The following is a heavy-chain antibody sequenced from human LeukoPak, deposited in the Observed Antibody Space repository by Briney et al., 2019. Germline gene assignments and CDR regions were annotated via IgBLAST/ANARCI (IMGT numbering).Heavy chain of an antibody. CDR3: ARRVYSSSSRYYYYMDA. Sequence: SETLSLTCAVSGYSISSGYYWGWIRQPPGKGLEWIGSIYHSGSTYYNPSLKSRVTISVDTSKNQFSLKLSSVIAADTAVYYCARRVYSSSSRYYYYMDAWGKGTTVTVSS. D-gene: IGHD6-6*01. CDR1: GYSISSGYY. J-gene: IGHJ6*03. V-gene: IGHV4-38-2*01. CDR2: IYHSGST.